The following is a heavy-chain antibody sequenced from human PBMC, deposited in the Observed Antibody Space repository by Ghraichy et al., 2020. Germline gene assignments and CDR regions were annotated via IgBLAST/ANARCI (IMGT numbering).Heavy chain of an antibody. Sequence: SETLSLTCTVSGGSISTGGYFWSWLRPHPGKGLEWIGYIYFSGSTDSNPSLRSRVTISLDTSKNQFSLKLSSVTAADTAVYYCARHYNFPLYYMYVWGKGTTVTVSS. V-gene: IGHV4-31*03. CDR3: ARHYNFPLYYMYV. CDR2: IYFSGST. CDR1: GGSISTGGYF. D-gene: IGHD3-3*01. J-gene: IGHJ6*03.